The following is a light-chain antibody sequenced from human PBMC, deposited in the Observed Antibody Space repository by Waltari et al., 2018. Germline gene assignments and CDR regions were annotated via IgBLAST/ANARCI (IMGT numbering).Light chain of an antibody. CDR2: EDY. J-gene: IGLJ2*01. CDR1: NLGDKY. V-gene: IGLV3-1*01. Sequence: SYVLPQTPSVSVSPGQTATISCSGDNLGDKYVSCSQQKAGQSPVPVIYEDYKRPSGIPERFSGSSSGNTATLTISGTQAVDEADYYCHVWDTNTGVFGGGTKVTVL. CDR3: HVWDTNTGV.